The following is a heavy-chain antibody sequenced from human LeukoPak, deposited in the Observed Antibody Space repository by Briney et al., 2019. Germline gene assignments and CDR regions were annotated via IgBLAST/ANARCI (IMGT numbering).Heavy chain of an antibody. D-gene: IGHD4-23*01. J-gene: IGHJ4*02. Sequence: GGSLRLSCAASGFTFRSNTMSWVRQAPGRGLEWVSVISGSGSSTYYADSVKGRLTISRDNSKNTLYLQMNSLRAEDTAVYYCARVYGGTNYFDYWGQGTLVTVSS. CDR3: ARVYGGTNYFDY. CDR1: GFTFRSNT. CDR2: ISGSGSST. V-gene: IGHV3-23*01.